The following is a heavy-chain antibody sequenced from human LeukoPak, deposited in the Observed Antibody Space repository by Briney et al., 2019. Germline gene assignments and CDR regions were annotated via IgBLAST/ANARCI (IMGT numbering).Heavy chain of an antibody. V-gene: IGHV3-11*04. CDR2: ISYSGDTI. CDR1: EFTFSDYY. Sequence: GSLRLSCAASEFTFSDYYMSWIRQAPGKGLEWVSYISYSGDTIYYADSVKGRFTVSRDNAKNSLYLQMNSLKAEDTAVYYCARRPLVVPAAISWFDPWGQGTLVTVSS. CDR3: ARRPLVVPAAISWFDP. D-gene: IGHD2-2*01. J-gene: IGHJ5*02.